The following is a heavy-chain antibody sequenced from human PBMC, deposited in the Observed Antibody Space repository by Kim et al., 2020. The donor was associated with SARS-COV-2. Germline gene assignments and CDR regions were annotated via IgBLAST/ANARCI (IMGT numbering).Heavy chain of an antibody. Sequence: YYADSVKGRFSISRDNSKNTLYLQMNNLRAGDTAVYYCARDNTPTARGFDYWGQGILVSVSS. J-gene: IGHJ4*02. D-gene: IGHD3-10*01. CDR3: ARDNTPTARGFDY. V-gene: IGHV3-66*01.